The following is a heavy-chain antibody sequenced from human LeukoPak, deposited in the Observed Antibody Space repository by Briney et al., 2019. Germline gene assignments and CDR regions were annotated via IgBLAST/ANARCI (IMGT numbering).Heavy chain of an antibody. CDR3: ARVLLWFGEFTAPFDY. V-gene: IGHV3-7*01. D-gene: IGHD3-10*01. CDR1: GFTFSNYW. Sequence: GGSLRLSCAASGFTFSNYWTSWVRQAPGKGLEWVANIKQDGSEIYYVDSVKGRFSISRDNAKNSLYLQMNSLRAEDTAVYYCARVLLWFGEFTAPFDYWGQGSWVTVSS. J-gene: IGHJ4*02. CDR2: IKQDGSEI.